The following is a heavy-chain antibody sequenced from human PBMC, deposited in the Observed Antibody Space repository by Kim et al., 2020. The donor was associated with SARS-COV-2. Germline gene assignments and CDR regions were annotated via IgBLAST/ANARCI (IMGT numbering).Heavy chain of an antibody. Sequence: SETLSLTCTVSGGSISSSSYYWGWIRQPPGKGLEWIGSIYYSGSTYYNPSLKSRVTISVDTSKNQFSLKLSSVTAADTAVYYCARHSPSYCSGGSCYFSYYYYYGMDVWGQGTTVTVSS. D-gene: IGHD2-15*01. CDR1: GGSISSSSYY. CDR2: IYYSGST. CDR3: ARHSPSYCSGGSCYFSYYYYYGMDV. V-gene: IGHV4-39*01. J-gene: IGHJ6*02.